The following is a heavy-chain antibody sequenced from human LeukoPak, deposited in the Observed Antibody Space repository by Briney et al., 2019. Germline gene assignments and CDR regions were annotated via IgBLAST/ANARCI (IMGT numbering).Heavy chain of an antibody. Sequence: SETLSLTCTVSGGSISSSSYYWGWIRQPPGKGLEWIGSIYYSGSTYYNPSLKSRVTISVDTSKNQFSLKLSSVTAADTAVYYCARDVDTDYYGSGSYFGYWGQGTLVTVSS. CDR3: ARDVDTDYYGSGSYFGY. V-gene: IGHV4-39*07. CDR2: IYYSGST. CDR1: GGSISSSSYY. D-gene: IGHD3-10*01. J-gene: IGHJ4*02.